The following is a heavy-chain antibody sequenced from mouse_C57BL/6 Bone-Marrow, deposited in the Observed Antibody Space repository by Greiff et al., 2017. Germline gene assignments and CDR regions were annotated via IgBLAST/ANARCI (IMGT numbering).Heavy chain of an antibody. Sequence: EVKLQQSGAELVRPGASAKLSCTASGFNIKDDYMHWVKQRPEQGLEWIGWIDPENGDTEYASKFQGKATITADTSSNTAYLQLSSLTSEDTAVYYCTTYYYGSSFFDYWGQGTTLTVSS. CDR1: GFNIKDDY. CDR2: IDPENGDT. D-gene: IGHD1-1*01. V-gene: IGHV14-4*01. J-gene: IGHJ2*01. CDR3: TTYYYGSSFFDY.